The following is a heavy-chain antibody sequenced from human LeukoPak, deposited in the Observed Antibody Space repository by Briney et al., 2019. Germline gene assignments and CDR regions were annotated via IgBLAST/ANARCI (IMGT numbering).Heavy chain of an antibody. CDR3: ARDVDPFGYYYYYYMDV. Sequence: GGSLRLSCAASGFTFSSYWMSWVRQAPGKGLEWVANIKQDGSEKYYVDSVKGRFTISRDNAKNSLYLQMNSLRAEDTAVYYCARDVDPFGYYYYYYMDVWGKGTTVTVSS. J-gene: IGHJ6*03. D-gene: IGHD3-10*01. CDR1: GFTFSSYW. CDR2: IKQDGSEK. V-gene: IGHV3-7*01.